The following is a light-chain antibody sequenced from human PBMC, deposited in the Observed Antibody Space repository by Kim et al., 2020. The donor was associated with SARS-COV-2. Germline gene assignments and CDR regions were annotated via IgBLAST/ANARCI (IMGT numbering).Light chain of an antibody. CDR3: QQYLSSAPSVS. V-gene: IGKV1-5*01. CDR1: ENIDRW. Sequence: VGDRCTITCRASENIDRWLAWYQQKPGKAPKLLIYYVSSLESGVPSRFSGSGSGTEFTLTISSLQPDDFATYFCQQYLSSAPSVSFGAGTKVDI. J-gene: IGKJ3*01. CDR2: YVS.